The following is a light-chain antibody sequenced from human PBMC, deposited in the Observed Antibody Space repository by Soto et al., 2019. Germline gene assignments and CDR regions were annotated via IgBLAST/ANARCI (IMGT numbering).Light chain of an antibody. Sequence: EIVMTQSTATLSVSPGGRATLSCRTSESVGSRLAWYQQKPGQAPRLVMYDASTRATGVPDRFSGSESDTEFTLIISSLQPEDSAVYYCQHYHGWVKAFGQGTKLEIK. CDR1: ESVGSR. CDR3: QHYHGWVKA. V-gene: IGKV3-15*01. CDR2: DAS. J-gene: IGKJ2*01.